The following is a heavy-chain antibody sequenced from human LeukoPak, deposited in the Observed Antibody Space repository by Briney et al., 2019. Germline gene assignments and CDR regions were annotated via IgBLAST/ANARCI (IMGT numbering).Heavy chain of an antibody. CDR2: IIPIFGTA. CDR1: GGTFISYA. CDR3: ARLYSSSYSQTPKDY. J-gene: IGHJ4*02. D-gene: IGHD6-13*01. V-gene: IGHV1-69*06. Sequence: ASVKVSCKASGGTFISYAISWVRQAPGQGLEWMGGIIPIFGTANYAQKFQGRVTITADKSTSTAYMELSSLRSEDTAVYYCARLYSSSYSQTPKDYWGQGTLVTVSS.